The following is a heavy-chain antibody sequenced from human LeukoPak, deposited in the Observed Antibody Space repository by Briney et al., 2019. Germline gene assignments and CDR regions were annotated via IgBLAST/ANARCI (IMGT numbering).Heavy chain of an antibody. CDR1: GDSVSSNSDA. CDR3: ARTVGGNSFRFDY. Sequence: SQTLSLTCAISGDSVSSNSDAWNWIRQSPSRGLEWLGRTYYRSKWNNDYAGSVKSRITINPDTSKNQFSLQQTSVTPDDTAVYSGARTVGGNSFRFDYWGQGTLVTVSS. V-gene: IGHV6-1*01. CDR2: TYYRSKWNN. J-gene: IGHJ4*02. D-gene: IGHD4-23*01.